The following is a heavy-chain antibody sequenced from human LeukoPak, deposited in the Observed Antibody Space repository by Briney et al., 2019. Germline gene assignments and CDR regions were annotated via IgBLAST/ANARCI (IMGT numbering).Heavy chain of an antibody. Sequence: GGSLRLSCAASGFTFSSYAMSWVRQAPGKGLEWVSVISGSGGSTDYADSVKGRFTISRDNSKNTLYLQMNSLRAEDTAVYYCARDSEGGFHYDSSGYPDYWGQGTLVTVSS. CDR1: GFTFSSYA. J-gene: IGHJ4*02. CDR2: ISGSGGST. V-gene: IGHV3-23*01. CDR3: ARDSEGGFHYDSSGYPDY. D-gene: IGHD3-22*01.